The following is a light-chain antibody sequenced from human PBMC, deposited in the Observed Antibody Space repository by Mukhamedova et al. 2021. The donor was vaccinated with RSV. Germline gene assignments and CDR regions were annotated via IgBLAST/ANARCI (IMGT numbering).Light chain of an antibody. CDR3: QQYNYWPS. CDR2: GAS. Sequence: SQSVSSNLAWYQQKPGQAPRLLIYGASTRATGVPARFSGSGSGTELSLTISSLQSEDFALYYCQQYNYWPSFGGGTKVAIK. J-gene: IGKJ4*01. CDR1: QSVSSN. V-gene: IGKV3-15*01.